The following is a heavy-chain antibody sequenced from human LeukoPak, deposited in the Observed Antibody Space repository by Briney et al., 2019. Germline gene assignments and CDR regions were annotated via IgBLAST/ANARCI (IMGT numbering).Heavy chain of an antibody. D-gene: IGHD2-21*02. CDR3: ARQYCGGDCSVRDYYYYMDV. J-gene: IGHJ6*03. CDR2: IIPIFGTA. Sequence: GASVKVSCKASGGTFSSYAISWVRQAPGQGLEWMGGIIPIFGTANYAQKFQGRVTITTDESTSTAYMEPSSLRSEDTAVYYCARQYCGGDCSVRDYYYYMDVWGKGTTVTVSS. CDR1: GGTFSSYA. V-gene: IGHV1-69*05.